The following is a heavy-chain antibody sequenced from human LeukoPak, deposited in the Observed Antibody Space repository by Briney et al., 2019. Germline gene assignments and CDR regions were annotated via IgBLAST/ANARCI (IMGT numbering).Heavy chain of an antibody. V-gene: IGHV3-48*03. J-gene: IGHJ4*02. Sequence: GGSLRLSCAASGFTFSSDEMNWVRQAQGKGLEWVAYISSSGSDIYYADSVKGRFTISRDNPRNSLYLQMNSLRVEDTAVYYCARDASREGDRVEYWGQGTLVTVSS. CDR3: ARDASREGDRVEY. CDR1: GFTFSSDE. D-gene: IGHD3-16*01. CDR2: ISSSGSDI.